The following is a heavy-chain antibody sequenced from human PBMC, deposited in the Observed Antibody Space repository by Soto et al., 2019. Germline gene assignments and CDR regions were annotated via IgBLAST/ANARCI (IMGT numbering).Heavy chain of an antibody. J-gene: IGHJ3*02. D-gene: IGHD3-3*01. CDR3: ARGGGVGVAGSAAFDM. CDR1: GYPVTAYY. Sequence: QLHLVQSGAVVKKPGASVTVSCSASGYPVTAYYMHWVRQAPGRGLEWMGGINPATGAAKYTQTFQGRVPINRDASTGTVFMELSGLRSEDTAVVDCARGGGVGVAGSAAFDMWGQGTLVTVSS. CDR2: INPATGAA. V-gene: IGHV1-2*02.